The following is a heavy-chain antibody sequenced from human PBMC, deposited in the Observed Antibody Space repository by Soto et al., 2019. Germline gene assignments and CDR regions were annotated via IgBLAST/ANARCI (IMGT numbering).Heavy chain of an antibody. CDR3: ARDNTGSLDS. V-gene: IGHV4-30-2*01. CDR1: RGSISSGGYS. J-gene: IGHJ5*01. D-gene: IGHD3-10*01. Sequence: SETLSLTCAVSRGSISSGGYSWSWIRQPPGKGLEWIGFIYHTGSTYYNPSLDSRVTISVDRSKNQLYLRLSSVTAADTAVYYCARDNTGSLDSWGQGTLVTVS. CDR2: IYHTGST.